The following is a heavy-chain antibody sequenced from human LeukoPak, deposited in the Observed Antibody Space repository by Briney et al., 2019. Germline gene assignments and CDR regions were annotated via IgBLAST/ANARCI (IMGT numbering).Heavy chain of an antibody. Sequence: SDTLSLTCTVSGGSISSGGYYWSWIRQHPGKGLEWIGYIYYSGSTYYNPSLKSRVTISVDTSKNQFSLKLSSVTAADTAVYYCASQTGSSMDLDYWGQGTLVTVSS. D-gene: IGHD2-15*01. CDR3: ASQTGSSMDLDY. CDR1: GGSISSGGYY. J-gene: IGHJ4*02. V-gene: IGHV4-31*03. CDR2: IYYSGST.